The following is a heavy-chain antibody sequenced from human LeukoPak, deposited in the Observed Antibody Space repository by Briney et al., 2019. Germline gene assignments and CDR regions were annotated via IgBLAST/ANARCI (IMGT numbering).Heavy chain of an antibody. Sequence: PGGSLRLSCAASGFTFSSYGMHWVRQAPGKGLEWVAVISYDGSNKYYADSVKGRFTISRDNSKNTLCLQMNSLRAEDTAVYYCAKDLGEMATVTWNWFDPWGQGTLVTVSS. D-gene: IGHD4-11*01. CDR3: AKDLGEMATVTWNWFDP. V-gene: IGHV3-30*18. J-gene: IGHJ5*02. CDR1: GFTFSSYG. CDR2: ISYDGSNK.